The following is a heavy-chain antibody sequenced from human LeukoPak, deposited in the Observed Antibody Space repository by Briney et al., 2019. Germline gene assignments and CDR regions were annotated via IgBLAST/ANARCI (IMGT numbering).Heavy chain of an antibody. V-gene: IGHV1-18*01. CDR2: ISGYNGNT. J-gene: IGHJ4*02. CDR3: ARVPIVGATTRGRNAQFDY. D-gene: IGHD1-26*01. CDR1: GYTFTSYG. Sequence: GASVKVSCKASGYTFTSYGISWVRQAPGQGLEWMGWISGYNGNTNYAQKLQGRVTMTTDTSTSTAYMELSSLRSEDTAVYYCARVPIVGATTRGRNAQFDYWGQGTLVTVSS.